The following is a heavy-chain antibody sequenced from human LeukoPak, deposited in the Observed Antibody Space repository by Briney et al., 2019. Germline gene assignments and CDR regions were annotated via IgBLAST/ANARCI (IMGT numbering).Heavy chain of an antibody. D-gene: IGHD3-22*01. CDR3: TTDMYYYDSSGYYTPGDY. J-gene: IGHJ4*02. CDR1: GFTFSNAW. V-gene: IGHV3-15*01. CDR2: IKSKTDDGTT. Sequence: GGSLRLSCAASGFTFSNAWMSWVRQAPGKGLEWVGRIKSKTDDGTTDYAAPVKGRFTISRDDSKNTLYLQMNSLKTEDTAVYYCTTDMYYYDSSGYYTPGDYWGQGTLVTVSS.